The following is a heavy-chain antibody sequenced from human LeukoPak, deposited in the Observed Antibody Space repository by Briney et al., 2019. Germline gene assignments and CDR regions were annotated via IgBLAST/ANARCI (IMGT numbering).Heavy chain of an antibody. CDR2: IKGDGSST. Sequence: GGSLRLSCAASGFTFSSYWMHWVRHTPGKGLVWVSRIKGDGSSTSYADSVKGRFTISRDNAKNTLYLQMNSLRAEDTAVYYCARDGYSFGHDCDYWGQGTLVTVSS. D-gene: IGHD5-18*01. J-gene: IGHJ4*02. CDR3: ARDGYSFGHDCDY. V-gene: IGHV3-74*01. CDR1: GFTFSSYW.